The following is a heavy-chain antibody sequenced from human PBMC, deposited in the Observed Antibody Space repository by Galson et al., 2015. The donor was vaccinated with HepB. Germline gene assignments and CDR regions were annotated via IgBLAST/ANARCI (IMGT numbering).Heavy chain of an antibody. CDR3: ARDQGHYYDRAGFDY. Sequence: SLRLSCAASGFTFSSYSMNWVRQAPGKGLEWVSYISSSSSTIYYADSVKGRFTISRDNAKNSLYLQMNSLRDEDTAVYYCARDQGHYYDRAGFDYWGQGTLVTVSS. CDR1: GFTFSSYS. CDR2: ISSSSSTI. D-gene: IGHD3-22*01. J-gene: IGHJ4*02. V-gene: IGHV3-48*02.